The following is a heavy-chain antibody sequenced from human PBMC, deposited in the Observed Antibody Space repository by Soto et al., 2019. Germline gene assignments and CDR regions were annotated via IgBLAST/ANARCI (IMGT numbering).Heavy chain of an antibody. J-gene: IGHJ3*02. Sequence: EVQLLESGGGLVQPGGSLRLSCAASGFTFSSNAMSWVRQAPGKGLEWVSSISNSGGSTDYANSVKGRFTISRDNSKNTIYLEMNKLRAEDTALYYCAKHRCDYDVSGGVDIWGQGTMVTVSS. D-gene: IGHD5-12*01. CDR1: GFTFSSNA. V-gene: IGHV3-23*01. CDR2: ISNSGGST. CDR3: AKHRCDYDVSGGVDI.